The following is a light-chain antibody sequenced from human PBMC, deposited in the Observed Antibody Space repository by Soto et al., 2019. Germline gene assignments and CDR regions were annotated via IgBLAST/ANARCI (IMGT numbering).Light chain of an antibody. CDR3: NSYTSKSTGV. CDR2: EVS. CDR1: SSDVGGYNY. J-gene: IGLJ1*01. Sequence: QSALTQPASVSGSPGQSITISCTGTSSDVGGYNYVSWYQQHPGKAPKLIIYEVSNRPSGVSNRLSGYKSGNTASLTISGLQAEDEADYYCNSYTSKSTGVFGTGTKLTVL. V-gene: IGLV2-14*01.